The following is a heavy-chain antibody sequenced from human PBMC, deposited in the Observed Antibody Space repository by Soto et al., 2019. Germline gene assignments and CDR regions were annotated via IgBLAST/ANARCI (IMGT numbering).Heavy chain of an antibody. CDR2: ISDHGRKK. Sequence: QVQLMESGGGVVQPGTSLRLSCAASGFRFTVYGMHWVRQAPGKGPEWVGVISDHGRKKYYSDSVKGRFTISRDDSKNTLYLQINSLRAEDTAVYYCAKDKGPYYDYWSGQRWFDPWGQGTLVTVSS. V-gene: IGHV3-30*18. CDR1: GFRFTVYG. D-gene: IGHD3-3*01. CDR3: AKDKGPYYDYWSGQRWFDP. J-gene: IGHJ5*02.